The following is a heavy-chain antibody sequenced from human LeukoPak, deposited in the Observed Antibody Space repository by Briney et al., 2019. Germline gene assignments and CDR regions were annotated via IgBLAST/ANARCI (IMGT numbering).Heavy chain of an antibody. D-gene: IGHD6-19*01. CDR1: GYSFTNYD. Sequence: ASVKVSCKASGYSFTNYDINWVRQATGQGLEWMGWMNPNSGNTGHAQKFQGRVTMTRNTSISTAYMELSSLRSEDTAVYYCARRHTSGWYGAFDIWGQGTMVTVSS. J-gene: IGHJ3*02. CDR2: MNPNSGNT. V-gene: IGHV1-8*02. CDR3: ARRHTSGWYGAFDI.